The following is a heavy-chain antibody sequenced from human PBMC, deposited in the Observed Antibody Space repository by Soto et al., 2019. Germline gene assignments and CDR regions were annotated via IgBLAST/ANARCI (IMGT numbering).Heavy chain of an antibody. V-gene: IGHV4-39*01. CDR1: GGSIGSSSYC. CDR3: ARLRGYSYGYGNYYYGMDV. D-gene: IGHD5-18*01. CDR2: IYYSGST. Sequence: SETLSLTCTVSGGSIGSSSYCLVWIRQPPGNGLEWIGSIYYSGSTYYNPSLKSRVTISVDTSKNQFSLKLSSVTAADTAVYYCARLRGYSYGYGNYYYGMDVWGQGTTVTVSS. J-gene: IGHJ6*02.